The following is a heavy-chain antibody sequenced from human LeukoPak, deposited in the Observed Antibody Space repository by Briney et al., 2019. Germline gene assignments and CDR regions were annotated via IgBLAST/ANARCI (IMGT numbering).Heavy chain of an antibody. CDR2: ISSSSSYI. D-gene: IGHD4-17*01. Sequence: PGGSLRLSCTASRFTFCSYSMNWVRQAPGKGVEWVSSISSSSSYIYYADSVKGRFTISRDNAKNSLYLQMNSLRAEDTAVYYCARASVDDYGDYENAFDIWGQGTLVTVSS. CDR1: RFTFCSYS. J-gene: IGHJ4*02. V-gene: IGHV3-21*01. CDR3: ARASVDDYGDYENAFDI.